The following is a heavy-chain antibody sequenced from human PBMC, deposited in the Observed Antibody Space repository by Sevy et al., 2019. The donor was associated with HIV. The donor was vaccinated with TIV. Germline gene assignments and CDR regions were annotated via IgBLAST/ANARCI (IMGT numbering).Heavy chain of an antibody. CDR1: GGSFSGYY. V-gene: IGHV4-34*01. J-gene: IGHJ3*02. Sequence: SETLSLTCAVYGGSFSGYYWSWIRQPPGMGLEWIGEINHSGSTNYNPSLKGRVTISVDKSKNQFSLKLSSVTAADTGVYYCASDEVGALNHDAFDMWGQRTMVTVSS. CDR3: ASDEVGALNHDAFDM. D-gene: IGHD1-26*01. CDR2: INHSGST.